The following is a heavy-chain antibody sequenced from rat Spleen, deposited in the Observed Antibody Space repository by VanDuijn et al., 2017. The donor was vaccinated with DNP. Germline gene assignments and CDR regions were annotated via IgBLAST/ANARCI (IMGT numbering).Heavy chain of an antibody. D-gene: IGHD1-12*02. CDR2: ISSGGTT. J-gene: IGHJ3*01. Sequence: QVQLKESGPGLVQPSQTLSLTCTVSGFSLTNYTVSWVRQPPGKGLEWIAAISSGGTTYYNSALKSRLSISRDTSKIQVFLKMNSLQAEDTAMYFCARGYYYDGGYIWFAYWGQGTLVTVSS. CDR1: GFSLTNYT. V-gene: IGHV2-6*01. CDR3: ARGYYYDGGYIWFAY.